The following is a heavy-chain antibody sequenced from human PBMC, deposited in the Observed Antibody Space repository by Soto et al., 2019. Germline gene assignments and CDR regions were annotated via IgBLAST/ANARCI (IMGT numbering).Heavy chain of an antibody. CDR3: ARPWNIDYTTDAFDI. Sequence: GGSLRLSCAASGFIFSDYWMTWVRQGPGKGLEWVANIKLDGSEKYYVDSVKGRFTISRDNAKNSLSLQMNSLRAEDTAVYYCARPWNIDYTTDAFDIWGQGTMVTV. J-gene: IGHJ3*02. CDR2: IKLDGSEK. V-gene: IGHV3-7*01. D-gene: IGHD3-3*01. CDR1: GFIFSDYW.